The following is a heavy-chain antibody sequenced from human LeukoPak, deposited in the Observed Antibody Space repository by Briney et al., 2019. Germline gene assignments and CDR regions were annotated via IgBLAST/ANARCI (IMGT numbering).Heavy chain of an antibody. J-gene: IGHJ4*02. Sequence: PSETLSLTCTVSGGSISSSSYYWGWIRQPPGKGLEWIGSIYYSGTTYYSPSLKSRVTISIDTSKKQFSLKLSSVTAADTAVYYCARGGAPRGSSWYARDYFDYWGQGTLVTVSS. V-gene: IGHV4-39*07. CDR3: ARGGAPRGSSWYARDYFDY. CDR2: IYYSGTT. D-gene: IGHD6-13*01. CDR1: GGSISSSSYY.